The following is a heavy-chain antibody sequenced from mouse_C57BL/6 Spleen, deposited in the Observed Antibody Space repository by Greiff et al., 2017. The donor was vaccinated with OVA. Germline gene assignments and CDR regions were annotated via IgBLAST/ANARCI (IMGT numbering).Heavy chain of an antibody. Sequence: QVQLLQPGAELVKPGASVKLSCKASGYTFTSYWMHWVQQRPGRGLEWIGRIDTNSGGTKYNEKLKSKVTLTVDKPTSTAYMQLSSLTSEDSAVYYCATDYGSYPFDYWGQGTTLTVSS. CDR1: GYTFTSYW. CDR3: ATDYGSYPFDY. J-gene: IGHJ2*01. V-gene: IGHV1-72*01. D-gene: IGHD1-1*01. CDR2: IDTNSGGT.